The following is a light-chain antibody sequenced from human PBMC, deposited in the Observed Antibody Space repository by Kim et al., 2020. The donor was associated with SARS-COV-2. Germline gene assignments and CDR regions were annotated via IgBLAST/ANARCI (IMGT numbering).Light chain of an antibody. V-gene: IGKV1-16*02. CDR2: AAS. CDR3: QQYNPYPPT. CDR1: QSVSDR. Sequence: SVGDRVPITCRAGQSVSDRLALYQQKPGKAPKSLIYAASRLPIGVPSKFRGSGSGTDFTLTLSHLQPEDSATYYCQQYNPYPPTFRGGTTVDIK. J-gene: IGKJ4*01.